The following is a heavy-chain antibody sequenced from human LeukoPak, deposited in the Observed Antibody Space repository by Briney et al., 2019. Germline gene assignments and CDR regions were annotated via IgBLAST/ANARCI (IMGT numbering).Heavy chain of an antibody. CDR3: ARDNSRTAALDAFNI. CDR1: GFTFSSYG. J-gene: IGHJ3*02. V-gene: IGHV3-21*01. Sequence: GGSLRLSCEASGFTFSSYGMNWVRQAPGKGLEWVSSISSSASYIYYTDSVKGRFTVSRDNGKNSLYLQMTSLRAEDTAVYHCARDNSRTAALDAFNIWGQGTVVTVSS. CDR2: ISSSASYI. D-gene: IGHD6-13*01.